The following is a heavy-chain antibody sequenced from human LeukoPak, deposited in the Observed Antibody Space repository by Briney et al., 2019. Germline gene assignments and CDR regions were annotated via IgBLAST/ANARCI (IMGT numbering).Heavy chain of an antibody. CDR3: ARDARAVASNWFDP. Sequence: GGSLRLSCAASGFTFSSYSMNWVRQAPGKGLEWVSSISSSSSYIYYADSVKGRFTISRDNAKNSLYLQMNSLRAEDTAVYYCARDARAVASNWFDPWGQGTLVTVSS. V-gene: IGHV3-21*01. CDR2: ISSSSSYI. CDR1: GFTFSSYS. D-gene: IGHD5-12*01. J-gene: IGHJ5*02.